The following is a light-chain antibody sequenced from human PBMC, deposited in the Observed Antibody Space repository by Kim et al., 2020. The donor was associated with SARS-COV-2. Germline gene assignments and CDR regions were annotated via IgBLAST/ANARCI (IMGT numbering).Light chain of an antibody. CDR3: QQSYSTPLR. CDR1: QSISSY. Sequence: DIQMTQSPSSLSASVGDRVTITCRASQSISSYLNWYQQKPGKAPKLLINAASSLQSRVPSRFSGSGSGTDFTLTISSLQPEDFATYYSQQSYSTPLRFGGGTKVDIK. V-gene: IGKV1-39*01. J-gene: IGKJ4*02. CDR2: AAS.